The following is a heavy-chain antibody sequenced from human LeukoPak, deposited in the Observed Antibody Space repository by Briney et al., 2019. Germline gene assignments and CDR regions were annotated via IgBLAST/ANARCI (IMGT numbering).Heavy chain of an antibody. CDR1: GFTFTNYG. CDR2: INSDGRST. CDR3: ARNSNGMSN. Sequence: TGGCLRLSCVASGFTFTNYGMMWVRQAPGKGLVWVSYINSDGRSTTYADSVKGRFTISRDNAKNTLYLQMSSLTAEDTAMYYCARNSNGMSNWGPGTLVTASS. V-gene: IGHV3-74*01. D-gene: IGHD2-8*01. J-gene: IGHJ4*02.